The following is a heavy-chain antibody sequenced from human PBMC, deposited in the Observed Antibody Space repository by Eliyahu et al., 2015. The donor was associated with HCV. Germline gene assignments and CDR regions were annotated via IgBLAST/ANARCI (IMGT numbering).Heavy chain of an antibody. J-gene: IGHJ6*02. CDR2: INHSGSX. D-gene: IGHD2-2*01. V-gene: IGHV4-34*01. Sequence: QVQLQQWGAGXLKPSETLSLTCAXXGGSFSGYYWXWIRQPPGKGXEWIGEINHSGSXNYNPSLKSRVTISVDTSKNQFSLKLSSVTAADTAVYYCARGRRYCSSTSCYLTAGNLAGGMDVWGQGTTVTVSS. CDR3: ARGRRYCSSTSCYLTAGNLAGGMDV. CDR1: GGSFSGYY.